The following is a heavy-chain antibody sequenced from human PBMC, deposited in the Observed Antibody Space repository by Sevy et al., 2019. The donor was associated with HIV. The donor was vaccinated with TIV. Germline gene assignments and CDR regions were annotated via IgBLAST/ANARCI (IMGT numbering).Heavy chain of an antibody. D-gene: IGHD1-26*01. Sequence: GGSLRLSCAASGFTVSNNYMSWVRQAPGKGLEWVSAIYSVGNIYYADSVKGRFTISRDNSKNTVYLHMNSLRAEDTAVYYCARETEGGYEPWGQGTLVTVSS. CDR3: ARETEGGYEP. J-gene: IGHJ5*02. CDR1: GFTVSNNY. CDR2: IYSVGNI. V-gene: IGHV3-53*01.